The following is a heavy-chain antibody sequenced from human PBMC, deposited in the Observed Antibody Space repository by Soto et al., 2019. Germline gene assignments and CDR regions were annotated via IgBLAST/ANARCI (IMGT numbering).Heavy chain of an antibody. CDR1: GGSFSGYY. Sequence: QVQLQQWGAGLLKPSETLSLTCAVYGGSFSGYYWSWIRQPPGKGLEWIGEINHSGSTNYNPSLKSRVTICVETSKVQVSMKRSSVTAADSALYYCARGGGLQLLVLYEPTTTFDSWGQGTMVTVAS. J-gene: IGHJ4*02. V-gene: IGHV4-34*01. CDR2: INHSGST. CDR3: ARGGGLQLLVLYEPTTTFDS. D-gene: IGHD6-13*01.